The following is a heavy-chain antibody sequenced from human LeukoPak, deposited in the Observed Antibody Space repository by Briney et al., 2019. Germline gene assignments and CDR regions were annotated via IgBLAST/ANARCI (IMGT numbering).Heavy chain of an antibody. Sequence: PSETLSLTCTVSGGSVNNGGYYWSWIRQHPGKGLEWIGYIYYSGSSYYNPSLRSRVTVSVDTSKNHFSLKLSSVTAADTAVYYCARNRDGYNSFDYWGQGTLVTVSS. CDR3: ARNRDGYNSFDY. CDR2: IYYSGSS. V-gene: IGHV4-31*03. CDR1: GGSVNNGGYY. J-gene: IGHJ4*02. D-gene: IGHD5-24*01.